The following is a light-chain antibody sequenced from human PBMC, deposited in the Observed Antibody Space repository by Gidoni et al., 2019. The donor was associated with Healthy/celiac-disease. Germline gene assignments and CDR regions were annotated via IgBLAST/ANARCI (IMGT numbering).Light chain of an antibody. V-gene: IGKV1-33*01. J-gene: IGKJ4*01. CDR1: KDISNY. CDR2: DAS. Sequence: DIQMTQSPSSLSASVGDRVTITCQASKDISNYLNCYQQKPGKAPKLLIYDASNLETGVPSRFSGSGSWTDVTFTISSLQPEDIATYYCQQYDNRPPLTFGGGTKVEIK. CDR3: QQYDNRPPLT.